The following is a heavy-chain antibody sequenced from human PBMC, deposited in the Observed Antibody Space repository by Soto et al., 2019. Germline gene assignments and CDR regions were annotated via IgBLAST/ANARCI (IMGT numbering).Heavy chain of an antibody. D-gene: IGHD6-13*01. Sequence: PGESLKISCQSSGYTFSNFWIGWVRRLPGKGLEWMGIIYPGDHETRYSPSLHGKVTISADRSINTAYLQWNSLEASDTAFYFCARSPRSSPYFDYWGQGALVTVSS. V-gene: IGHV5-51*01. J-gene: IGHJ4*02. CDR1: GYTFSNFW. CDR3: ARSPRSSPYFDY. CDR2: IYPGDHET.